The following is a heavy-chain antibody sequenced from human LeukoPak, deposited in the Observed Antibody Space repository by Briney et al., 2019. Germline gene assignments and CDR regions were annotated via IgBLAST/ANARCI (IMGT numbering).Heavy chain of an antibody. CDR3: ASYGSEPNTYNWFDP. V-gene: IGHV4-34*01. CDR2: INHSGST. Sequence: SETLSLTCAVYGGFFSGYYWSWIRQPPGKGLEWIGEINHSGSTNYNPSLKSRVTISVDTSKNQFSLKLSSVTAADTAVYYCASYGSEPNTYNWFDPWGQGTLVTVSS. J-gene: IGHJ5*02. CDR1: GGFFSGYY. D-gene: IGHD1-14*01.